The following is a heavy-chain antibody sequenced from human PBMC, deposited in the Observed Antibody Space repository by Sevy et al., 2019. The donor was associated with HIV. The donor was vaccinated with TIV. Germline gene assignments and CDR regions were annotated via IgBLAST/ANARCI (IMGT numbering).Heavy chain of an antibody. J-gene: IGHJ3*02. CDR2: IYTSGST. D-gene: IGHD3-10*01. CDR1: GGSISSGSYY. CDR3: AARRITMVRGVKLSGKQHDAFDI. V-gene: IGHV4-61*02. Sequence: SQTLSLTCTVSGGSISSGSYYWSWIRQPAGKGLEWIGRIYTSGSTNYNPSLKSRVTISVDTSKNQFSLKLSSVTAADTAVYYCAARRITMVRGVKLSGKQHDAFDIWGQGTMVTVSS.